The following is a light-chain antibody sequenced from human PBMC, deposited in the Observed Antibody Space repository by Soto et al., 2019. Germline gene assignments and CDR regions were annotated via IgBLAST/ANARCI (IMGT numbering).Light chain of an antibody. CDR2: AAS. V-gene: IGKV1-39*01. CDR1: QSVSSF. J-gene: IGKJ2*01. CDR3: QQTYSFPYT. Sequence: DIQMTQSPSSLSAAVGDRVTITCRASQSVSSFLSWYQQKPGKAPKLLIYAASTLESGVPSRFSGSGSGTHFTLTISSLQLEDFSTYSCQQTYSFPYTFGQGTKLEI.